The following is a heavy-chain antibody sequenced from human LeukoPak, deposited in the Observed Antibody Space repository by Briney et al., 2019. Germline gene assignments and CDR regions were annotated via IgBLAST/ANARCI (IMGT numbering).Heavy chain of an antibody. V-gene: IGHV3-11*06. CDR1: GFPFSEYS. Sequence: GGSLRLSCAASGFPFSEYSMNWVRQAPGKGLEWISYIGIDSGNTKYADSVKGRFTVSGDKARNSLYLQMNSLRVEDTAVYYCARDHNYAFDDWGQGTLVTVSS. CDR3: ARDHNYAFDD. J-gene: IGHJ4*02. CDR2: IGIDSGNT. D-gene: IGHD4-11*01.